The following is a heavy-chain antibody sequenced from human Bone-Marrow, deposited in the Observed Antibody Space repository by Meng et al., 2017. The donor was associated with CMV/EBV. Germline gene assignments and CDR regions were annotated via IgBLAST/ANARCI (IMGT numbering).Heavy chain of an antibody. CDR2: IYYSGST. J-gene: IGHJ4*02. CDR1: GGSISSSSYY. V-gene: IGHV4-39*07. D-gene: IGHD3-10*01. Sequence: GSLRLSCTVSGGSISSSSYYWGWIRQPPGKGLEWIGSIYYSGSTYYNPSLKSRVTISVDTSKNQFSLKLSSVTAADTAVYYCARGARYSGSGSPFDYWGQGTLVTVSS. CDR3: ARGARYSGSGSPFDY.